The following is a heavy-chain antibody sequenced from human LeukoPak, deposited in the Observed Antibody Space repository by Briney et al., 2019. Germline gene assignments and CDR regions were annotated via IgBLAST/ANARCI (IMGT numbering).Heavy chain of an antibody. D-gene: IGHD2-21*02. CDR2: INPNSGGT. V-gene: IGHV1-2*02. CDR3: ATSEVVTAPGAFDI. CDR1: GYTFTGYY. J-gene: IGHJ3*02. Sequence: ASVKVSCKASGYTFTGYYMHWVRQAPGQGLEWMGWINPNSGGTNYAQKFQGRVTMTRDTSISTAYMELSRLRSDDTAVYYCATSEVVTAPGAFDILGQGTMVTVSS.